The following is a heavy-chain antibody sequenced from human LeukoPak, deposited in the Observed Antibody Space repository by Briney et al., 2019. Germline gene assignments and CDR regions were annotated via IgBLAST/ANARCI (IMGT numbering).Heavy chain of an antibody. J-gene: IGHJ3*02. CDR3: AKETDSTMAPGYAFDI. CDR1: GFTFDEYA. D-gene: IGHD1-1*01. CDR2: ISWNSGKI. Sequence: GGSLRLSCAASGFTFDEYAIHWVRQAPGKGLEWVSGISWNSGKIVYADSVKGRFTISRDNAKDSVYLQMDSLRAEDTALYYCAKETDSTMAPGYAFDIWGQGTKVTVSS. V-gene: IGHV3-9*01.